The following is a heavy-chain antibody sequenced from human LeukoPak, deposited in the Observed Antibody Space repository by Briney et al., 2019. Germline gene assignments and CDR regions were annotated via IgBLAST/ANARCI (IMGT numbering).Heavy chain of an antibody. V-gene: IGHV4-59*12. D-gene: IGHD2-2*02. Sequence: SETLSLTCAVSGGSINNYYWSWIRQPPRKGLEWIGDIYYSGSTNYNSALKGRVTISVDRSKNQFSLKPSSVTAADTAVYYCARGLYCSSNSCYKDYWGQGTLVTVSS. CDR2: IYYSGST. J-gene: IGHJ4*02. CDR1: GGSINNYY. CDR3: ARGLYCSSNSCYKDY.